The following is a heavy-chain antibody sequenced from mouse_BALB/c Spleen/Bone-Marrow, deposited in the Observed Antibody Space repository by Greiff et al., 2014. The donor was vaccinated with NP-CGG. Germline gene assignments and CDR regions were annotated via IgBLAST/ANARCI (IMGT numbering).Heavy chain of an antibody. Sequence: QVQLKESGAPLVKPGASVKISCKTSGFSFTSSWMNWVKQRPGQGLEWIGMIDPSDSETRFNQKFKDKATLTVDKSSSTAYMQLSSPTSEDSAVYYCAREGDYYGSSAYWGQGTLVTVSA. V-gene: IGHV1S126*01. J-gene: IGHJ3*01. CDR3: AREGDYYGSSAY. CDR1: GFSFTSSW. D-gene: IGHD1-1*01. CDR2: IDPSDSET.